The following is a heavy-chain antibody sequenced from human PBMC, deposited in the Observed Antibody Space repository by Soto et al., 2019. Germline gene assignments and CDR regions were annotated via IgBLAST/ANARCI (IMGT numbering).Heavy chain of an antibody. V-gene: IGHV3-74*01. J-gene: IGHJ4*02. CDR1: GFTFSSFW. Sequence: PGVSLRLSCAASGFTFSSFWMHWVRQAPGKGLVWVSRINSDGSDTTYADSVKGRFTISRDNAKNTLYLQMNSLRAEDAAVYYCARDDYIPFDYWGQGTLVTVSS. CDR2: INSDGSDT. CDR3: ARDDYIPFDY. D-gene: IGHD4-4*01.